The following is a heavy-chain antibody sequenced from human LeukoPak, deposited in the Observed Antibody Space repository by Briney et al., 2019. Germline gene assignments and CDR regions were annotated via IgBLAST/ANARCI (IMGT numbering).Heavy chain of an antibody. CDR2: IIPILGIA. CDR3: ASSPGYSSSLDY. J-gene: IGHJ4*02. D-gene: IGHD6-13*01. V-gene: IGHV1-69*04. CDR1: GGTFSSYA. Sequence: SVKVSCKASGGTFSSYAISWVRQAPGQGLEWMGRIIPILGIANYAQKFQGRVTITADKSTSTAYMELSSLRSEDTAAYYCASSPGYSSSLDYWGQGTLVTVSS.